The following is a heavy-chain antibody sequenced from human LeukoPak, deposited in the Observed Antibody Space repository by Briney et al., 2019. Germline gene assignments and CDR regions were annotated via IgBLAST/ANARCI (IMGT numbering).Heavy chain of an antibody. D-gene: IGHD6-25*01. V-gene: IGHV4-34*01. CDR1: GGSFSGYY. CDR3: ARVQAQRPPLH. J-gene: IGHJ4*02. CDR2: INHSGST. Sequence: PSETLSLTCAVYGGSFSGYYWSWIRQPPGKGLEWIGEINHSGSTNYNPSLKSRVTISVDTSKNQFSLKLSSVTAADTAVYYCARVQAQRPPLHWGQGTLVTVSS.